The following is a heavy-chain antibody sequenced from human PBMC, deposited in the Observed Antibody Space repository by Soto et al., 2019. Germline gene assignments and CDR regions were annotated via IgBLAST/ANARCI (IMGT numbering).Heavy chain of an antibody. D-gene: IGHD1-26*01. V-gene: IGHV3-30*18. CDR2: ISYDGGNK. J-gene: IGHJ4*02. CDR1: GFTFSSSG. CDR3: VKSPDSGSYFDY. Sequence: QVQLVESGGGVVQPGRSLRLSCAASGFTFSSSGMHWVRQAPGKGLEWVAVISYDGGNKYYVDSVKGRFTISRDNSKNTLYLQMNSLRTEDTAVYYCVKSPDSGSYFDYWGQGTLVTVSS.